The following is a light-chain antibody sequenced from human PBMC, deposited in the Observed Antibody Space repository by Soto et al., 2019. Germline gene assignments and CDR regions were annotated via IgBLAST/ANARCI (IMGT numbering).Light chain of an antibody. Sequence: DIQMTQSPSSLSASVGDRVTITCRASQSISSYLNWYQQKPGKAPKLMIYAASSLQSGVPSRFSGSVSGTDFTLTISSLQPEDFATYYCQQRYSTPRFGQGTKLEIK. CDR3: QQRYSTPR. J-gene: IGKJ2*03. CDR2: AAS. V-gene: IGKV1-39*01. CDR1: QSISSY.